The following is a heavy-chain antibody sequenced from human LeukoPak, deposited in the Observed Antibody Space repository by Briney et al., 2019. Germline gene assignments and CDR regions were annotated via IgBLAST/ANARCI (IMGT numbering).Heavy chain of an antibody. D-gene: IGHD3-10*01. CDR1: GFTFSSYS. Sequence: GSLRLSCAASGFTFSSYSMNWVRQAPGKGLEWVSSISSSSSYIYYADSVKGRFTISRDNAKNSLYPQMNSLRAEDTAVYYCARVRMVRGADAFDIWGQGTMVTVSS. CDR2: ISSSSSYI. J-gene: IGHJ3*02. V-gene: IGHV3-21*01. CDR3: ARVRMVRGADAFDI.